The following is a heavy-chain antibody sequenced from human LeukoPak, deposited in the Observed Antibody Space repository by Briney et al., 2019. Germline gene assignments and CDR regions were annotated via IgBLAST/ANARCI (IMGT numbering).Heavy chain of an antibody. D-gene: IGHD5-18*01. V-gene: IGHV3-74*01. J-gene: IGHJ6*02. Sequence: GGSPRLSCAASGFTFSSYWMHWVRQAPGKGLVWVSRINSDGSSTSYADSVKGRFTISRDNAKNTLYLQMNSLRAEDTAVYYCARDWFKRGYGNGKAVWGQGTTVTVSS. CDR2: INSDGSST. CDR1: GFTFSSYW. CDR3: ARDWFKRGYGNGKAV.